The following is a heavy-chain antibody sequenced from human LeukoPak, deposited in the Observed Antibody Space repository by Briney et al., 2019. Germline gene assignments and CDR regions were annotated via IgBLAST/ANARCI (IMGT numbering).Heavy chain of an antibody. J-gene: IGHJ6*03. D-gene: IGHD6-6*01. V-gene: IGHV3-21*01. CDR3: ARDEYSTPDYYYYMDV. CDR1: GFTFGSYS. CDR2: ISSSSSYI. Sequence: GGSLRLSRAASGFTFGSYSMNWVRQAPGKGLEWVSSISSSSSYIYYADSVKGRFTISRDNAKNSLYLQMNSLRAEDTAVYYCARDEYSTPDYYYYMDVWGKGTTVTVSS.